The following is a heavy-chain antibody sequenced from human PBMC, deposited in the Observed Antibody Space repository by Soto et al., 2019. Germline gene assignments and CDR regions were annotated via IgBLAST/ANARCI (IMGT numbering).Heavy chain of an antibody. CDR2: ISSGSDTI. Sequence: EVQLLESGGGLVQPGGSLRLSCAASGFTFSDYGVNWVRQAPGKGLEWISYISSGSDTIYYADSVKGRFTISRDDAKNSLFLQMTSLRDEDAAVYYCARVSTTWEDDYWGQGTLVTVSS. J-gene: IGHJ4*02. D-gene: IGHD5-12*01. V-gene: IGHV3-48*02. CDR3: ARVSTTWEDDY. CDR1: GFTFSDYG.